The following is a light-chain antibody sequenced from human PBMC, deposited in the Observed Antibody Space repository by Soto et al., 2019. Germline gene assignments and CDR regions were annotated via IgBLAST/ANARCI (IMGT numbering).Light chain of an antibody. V-gene: IGKV1-5*03. CDR1: QSISSW. J-gene: IGKJ1*01. Sequence: DIQMTQSPSTLSASVGDRATITCRASQSISSWLAWYQQKPGKAPKLLIYKASSLESGVPSRFSGSGSGTEFSLTIRSLQPDDFATYYCQQYNSYWTFGQGTKVEIK. CDR2: KAS. CDR3: QQYNSYWT.